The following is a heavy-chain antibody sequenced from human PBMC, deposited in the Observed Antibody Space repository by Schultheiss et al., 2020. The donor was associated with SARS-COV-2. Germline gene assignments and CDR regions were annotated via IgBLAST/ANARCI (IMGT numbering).Heavy chain of an antibody. D-gene: IGHD3-3*01. CDR1: GGTFSSYA. J-gene: IGHJ6*02. CDR3: ARDFPQGAYSTHEYYYYYGMDV. V-gene: IGHV1-46*01. Sequence: ASVKVSCKASGGTFSSYAISWVRQAPGQGLEWMGIINPSGGSTSYAQKFQGRVTMTRNTSISTAYMELSSLRSDDTAVYYCARDFPQGAYSTHEYYYYYGMDVWGQGTTVTVSS. CDR2: INPSGGST.